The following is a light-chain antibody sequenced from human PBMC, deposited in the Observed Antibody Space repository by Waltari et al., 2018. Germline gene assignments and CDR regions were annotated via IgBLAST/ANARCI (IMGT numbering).Light chain of an antibody. V-gene: IGLV3-21*01. CDR2: YDN. CDR3: QVWDANTDPGV. J-gene: IGLJ1*01. Sequence: SYVLTQPPSVSVAPGETARITCGGNNIESKSVHWYRQRPGQAPVVVIFYDNDRAAGIPEGFSGSNSGNTATLTISRVEAGDEADYYCQVWDANTDPGVFGTGTEVTVL. CDR1: NIESKS.